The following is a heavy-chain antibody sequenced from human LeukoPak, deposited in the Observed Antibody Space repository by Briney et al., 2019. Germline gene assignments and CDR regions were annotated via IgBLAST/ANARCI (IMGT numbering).Heavy chain of an antibody. CDR2: TYQRSKWYN. CDR1: GDSVSINSAA. Sequence: SQTLSLTCAISGDSVSINSAAWNWIRQSPSRGLEWLGKTYQRSKWYNDNAVSVKSRITINPDISENQFSLQLNSVTPEDTAVYYCARSPSPYSSGWYFYYWGQGTLVTVSS. CDR3: ARSPSPYSSGWYFYY. J-gene: IGHJ4*02. V-gene: IGHV6-1*01. D-gene: IGHD6-19*01.